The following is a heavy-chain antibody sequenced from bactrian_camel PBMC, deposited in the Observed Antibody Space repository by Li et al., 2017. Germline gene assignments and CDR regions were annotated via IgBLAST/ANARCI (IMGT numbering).Heavy chain of an antibody. CDR3: VAGSRSYCGGGYSFGLNWAETLRYNY. J-gene: IGHJ4*01. Sequence: HVQLVESGGGSVQPGGSLTLSCAASGYTFSGACLAWFRQTPGQEREGVATIDRDANTAYAESVKDRFTISIDTAKDTLYLQMNSLKPDDTAMYYCVAGSRSYCGGGYSFGLNWAETLRYNYWGQGTQVTVS. D-gene: IGHD2*01. CDR2: IDRDANT. V-gene: IGHV3S26*01. CDR1: GYTFSGAC.